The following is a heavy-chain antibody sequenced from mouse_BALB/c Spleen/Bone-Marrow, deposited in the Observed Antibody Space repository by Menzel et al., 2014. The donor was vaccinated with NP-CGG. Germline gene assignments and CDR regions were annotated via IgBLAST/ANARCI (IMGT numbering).Heavy chain of an antibody. D-gene: IGHD2-4*01. Sequence: EVKLVESGAELVKPGASVKLSCTASGFNIKDTYMHWVKQRPEQGLEWIGRIDPANGNTKYDPKFQGKATITAYTSSNTAYLQLSSLTSGDTAVYYCASYDYGYYFDYWGQGTTLTVSS. J-gene: IGHJ2*01. CDR2: IDPANGNT. V-gene: IGHV14-3*02. CDR1: GFNIKDTY. CDR3: ASYDYGYYFDY.